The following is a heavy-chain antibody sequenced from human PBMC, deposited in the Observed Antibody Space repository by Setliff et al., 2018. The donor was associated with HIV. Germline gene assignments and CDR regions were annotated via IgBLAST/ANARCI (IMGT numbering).Heavy chain of an antibody. CDR3: ARVGSVIQVTLFGMDV. J-gene: IGHJ6*02. CDR1: GGSFSGYY. CDR2: INHGGST. Sequence: LSLTCAVYGGSFSGYYWSWIRQSPGRGLEWIGEINHGGSTIYNPSLMSRVSISPDTSKNQFSLKLTSVTAADTAVYYCARVGSVIQVTLFGMDVWGQGTTVTVSS. D-gene: IGHD5-18*01. V-gene: IGHV4-34*09.